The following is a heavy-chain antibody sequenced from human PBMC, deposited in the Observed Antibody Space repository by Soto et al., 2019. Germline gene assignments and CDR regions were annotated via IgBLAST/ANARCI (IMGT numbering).Heavy chain of an antibody. CDR1: GGSMTNFY. J-gene: IGHJ5*02. CDR2: IFHSGNPDYRPS. CDR3: ARHERDRSWPGS. V-gene: IGHV4-59*08. D-gene: IGHD5-12*01. Sequence: PSETLSLTCTVSGGSMTNFYWSWVRQPPGKGLEWIGYIFHSGNPDYRPSNYRPSLKSRVTMSVDTSKNQFSLKVNSVTAADTAVYYCARHERDRSWPGSWGQGTPVTVSS.